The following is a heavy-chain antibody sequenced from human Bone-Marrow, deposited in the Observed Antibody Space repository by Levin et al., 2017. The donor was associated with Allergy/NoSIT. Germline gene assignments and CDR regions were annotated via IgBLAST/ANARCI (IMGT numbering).Heavy chain of an antibody. J-gene: IGHJ6*03. CDR1: GGSISSYY. CDR2: IYYSGTT. V-gene: IGHV4-59*01. Sequence: SETLSLTCTVSGGSISSYYWSWIRQPPGKGLMWIGYIYYSGTTYYNPSLKSRVTISVDTSKNQFSLKLSSVTAADTAVYYCARTTTRLTAAGSWDYYMDVWGRGATVTVSS. CDR3: ARTTTRLTAAGSWDYYMDV. D-gene: IGHD6-13*01.